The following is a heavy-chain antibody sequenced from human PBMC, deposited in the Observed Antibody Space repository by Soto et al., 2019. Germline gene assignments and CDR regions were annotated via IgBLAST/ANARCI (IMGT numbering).Heavy chain of an antibody. J-gene: IGHJ4*02. CDR1: GFTFSSYS. D-gene: IGHD3-9*01. CDR2: INSRSSYI. V-gene: IGHV3-21*01. Sequence: EVQLVESGGGLVKPGGSLRLSCAASGFTFSSYSMNWVRQAPGKGLEWVSSINSRSSYIYYADSVKGRFTSSRDNAKNSLYLQMNSLRAEDTAVYYCARGENYDILTGYIYYFDYWCQGTLVTVSS. CDR3: ARGENYDILTGYIYYFDY.